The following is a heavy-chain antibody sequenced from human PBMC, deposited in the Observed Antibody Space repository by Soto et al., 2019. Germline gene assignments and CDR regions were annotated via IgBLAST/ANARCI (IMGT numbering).Heavy chain of an antibody. D-gene: IGHD3-10*01. J-gene: IGHJ4*02. CDR3: AKYAGSGSYYFDQYYFDY. V-gene: IGHV3-23*01. Sequence: GGSLILSCAASGFTFSSYAMSWVRQAPGKGLEWVSAISGSGGSTYYADSVKGRFTISRDNSKNTLYLQMNSLRAEDTAVYYCAKYAGSGSYYFDQYYFDYWGQGTLVTVSS. CDR2: ISGSGGST. CDR1: GFTFSSYA.